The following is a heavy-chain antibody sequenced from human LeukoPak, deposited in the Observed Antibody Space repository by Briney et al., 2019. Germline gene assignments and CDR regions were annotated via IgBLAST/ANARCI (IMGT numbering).Heavy chain of an antibody. Sequence: ASVKVSCKASGYTFTSYGIIWVRQATGQGLEWMGWMNPNSGNTGYAQKFQGRVTMTRNTSISTAYMELSSLRSEDTAVYYCARGVLAVAGTDYYGMDVWGQGTTVTVSS. V-gene: IGHV1-8*02. CDR1: GYTFTSYG. J-gene: IGHJ6*02. CDR3: ARGVLAVAGTDYYGMDV. D-gene: IGHD6-19*01. CDR2: MNPNSGNT.